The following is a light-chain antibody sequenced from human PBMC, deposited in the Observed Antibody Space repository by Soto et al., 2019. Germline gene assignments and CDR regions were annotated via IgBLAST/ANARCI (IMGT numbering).Light chain of an antibody. CDR3: QQYGSSPLIS. V-gene: IGKV1-5*03. CDR2: KAS. Sequence: DIQMTQSPSTLSGSVGERVTITCRASQTISSLLAWYQQKPGKAPKLLIYKASTLKSGVPSRFSGSGSGTEFTLTISGLEPEDFAVYYCQQYGSSPLISFGQGTRLEIK. J-gene: IGKJ5*01. CDR1: QTISSL.